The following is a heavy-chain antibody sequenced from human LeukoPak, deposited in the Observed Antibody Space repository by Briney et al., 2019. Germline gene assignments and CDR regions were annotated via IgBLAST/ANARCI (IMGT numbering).Heavy chain of an antibody. Sequence: ASVKVSCKASGYSFTRYGISRVRQAPGQGLEWMGWISAYNGNTNYAQKLQGRVTMTTDTSTSTAYMELRSLRSDDTAVYYCARALHDYGDPFDYWGQGTLVTVSS. D-gene: IGHD4-17*01. CDR2: ISAYNGNT. CDR1: GYSFTRYG. CDR3: ARALHDYGDPFDY. V-gene: IGHV1-18*01. J-gene: IGHJ4*02.